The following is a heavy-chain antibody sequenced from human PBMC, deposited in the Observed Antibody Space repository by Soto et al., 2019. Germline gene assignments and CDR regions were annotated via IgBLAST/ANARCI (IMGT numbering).Heavy chain of an antibody. D-gene: IGHD3-22*01. J-gene: IGHJ5*02. Sequence: EVQLVESGGGLVQPGGSLRLSCAASGFTVSSNYMSCVRQAPGKGLEWVSVIYSGGSTYYADSVKGRFTISRDNSKNTLYRQMSSLRAEDTAVYYCARMGDSSGYSGWFDRCGQATLVTVSS. CDR1: GFTVSSNY. V-gene: IGHV3-66*01. CDR2: IYSGGST. CDR3: ARMGDSSGYSGWFDR.